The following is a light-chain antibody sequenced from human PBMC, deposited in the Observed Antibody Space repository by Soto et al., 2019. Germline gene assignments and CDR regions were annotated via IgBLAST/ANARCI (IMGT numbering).Light chain of an antibody. CDR2: DAS. CDR3: HYPSYSPT. Sequence: IVLTQYPATLSLSPGERATLSCGASQSINNNFVAWYQKKPGLAPRLLIFDASFRAPGIPDRFSGSGSGNSFTLTITRLEPEDSAVYFCHYPSYSPTFGGGTAVAIK. J-gene: IGKJ4*01. CDR1: QSINNNF. V-gene: IGKV3D-20*01.